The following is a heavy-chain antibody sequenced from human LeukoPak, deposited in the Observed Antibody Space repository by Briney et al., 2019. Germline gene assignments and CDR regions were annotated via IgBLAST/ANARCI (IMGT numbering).Heavy chain of an antibody. CDR3: ARGTAARPQYYFDY. D-gene: IGHD6-6*01. Sequence: SETLSLTCTVSGGSIRSDNSYLSWIRQPAGKGLEWIGRIYTSGSTTYNPSLKSRVTISVDTSKNQFSLKLSSVTAADTAVYYCARGTAARPQYYFDYWGQGTLVTVSS. CDR1: GGSIRSDNSY. J-gene: IGHJ4*02. V-gene: IGHV4-61*02. CDR2: IYTSGST.